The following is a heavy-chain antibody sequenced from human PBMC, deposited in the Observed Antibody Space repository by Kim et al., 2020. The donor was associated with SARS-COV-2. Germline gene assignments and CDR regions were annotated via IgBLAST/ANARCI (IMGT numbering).Heavy chain of an antibody. V-gene: IGHV1-18*04. J-gene: IGHJ6*02. Sequence: ASVKVSCKASGYTFTSYGISWVRQAPGQGLEWMGWISAYNGNTNYAQKLQGRVTMTTDTSTSTAYMELRSLRSDDTAVYYCARVRSLVLRYGYYYGMDVWGQGTTVTVSS. CDR2: ISAYNGNT. CDR1: GYTFTSYG. CDR3: ARVRSLVLRYGYYYGMDV. D-gene: IGHD3-9*01.